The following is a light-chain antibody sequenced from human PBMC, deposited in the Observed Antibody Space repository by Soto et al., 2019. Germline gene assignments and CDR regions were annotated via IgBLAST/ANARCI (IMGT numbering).Light chain of an antibody. Sequence: EIVLTQSPATLSLSPGERATLSCRASQSVSSYLAWYQQKPGQAPRLLIYDASNRATGIPARFSGSGSGTHFTLPISSLEPEDFAIYSWQQRSNWPPVTFGGGTKVEIK. CDR1: QSVSSY. CDR3: QQRSNWPPVT. V-gene: IGKV3-11*01. CDR2: DAS. J-gene: IGKJ4*01.